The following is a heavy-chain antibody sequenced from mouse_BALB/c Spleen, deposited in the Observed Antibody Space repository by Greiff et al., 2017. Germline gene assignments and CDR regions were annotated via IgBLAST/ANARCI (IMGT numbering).Heavy chain of an antibody. J-gene: IGHJ2*01. D-gene: IGHD2-2*01. Sequence: ESGPGLVKPSQSLSLTCTVTGYSITSDYAWNWIRQFPGNKLEWMGYISYSGSTSYNPSLKSRISITRDTSKNQFFLQLNSVTTEDTATYYCARFGYDEGDYWGQGTTLTVSS. CDR3: ARFGYDEGDY. V-gene: IGHV3-2*02. CDR1: GYSITSDYA. CDR2: ISYSGST.